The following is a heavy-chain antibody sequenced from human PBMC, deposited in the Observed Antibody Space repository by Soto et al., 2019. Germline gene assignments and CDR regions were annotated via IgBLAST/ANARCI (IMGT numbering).Heavy chain of an antibody. CDR3: ARVPDLDYCSRTSCLYYFDY. J-gene: IGHJ4*02. Sequence: ELQLLDSGGGLVQPGGSLRLSCVASGFTFSRYVMTWVRQAPGKGLEWVSTIHSNGGSTYYADSVKGRFTISRDNSKNSLYLQMNGLRAEDTAVYFCARVPDLDYCSRTSCLYYFDYWGQGALVTVSS. CDR2: IHSNGGST. CDR1: GFTFSRYV. V-gene: IGHV3-23*05. D-gene: IGHD2-2*01.